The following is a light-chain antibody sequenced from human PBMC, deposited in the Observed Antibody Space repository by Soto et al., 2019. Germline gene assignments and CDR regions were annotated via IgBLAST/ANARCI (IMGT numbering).Light chain of an antibody. CDR3: NHYVGSPCA. J-gene: IGKJ1*01. Sequence: EIVLTQSPGTLSLSPGEIATLSCRASQSVNRFLAWFQQKPGQAPRLLIYGASNRATGIPDRFSGSGSETDFTLTITRLEPEDSAVYYCNHYVGSPCAFGRGTKVEIK. CDR1: QSVNRF. V-gene: IGKV3-20*01. CDR2: GAS.